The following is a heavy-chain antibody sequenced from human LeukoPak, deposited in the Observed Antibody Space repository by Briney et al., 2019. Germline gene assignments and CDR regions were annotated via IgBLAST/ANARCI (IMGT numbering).Heavy chain of an antibody. Sequence: GGSLRLSCAASGFTFDDYAVHWVRQAPGKGLEWVSGISWNSGSIGYADSVKGRFTISRDNAKNSLYLQMNSLRAEDTALYYCARLGNTDAFDIWGQGTMVTVSS. CDR3: ARLGNTDAFDI. CDR1: GFTFDDYA. J-gene: IGHJ3*02. V-gene: IGHV3-9*01. CDR2: ISWNSGSI. D-gene: IGHD1/OR15-1a*01.